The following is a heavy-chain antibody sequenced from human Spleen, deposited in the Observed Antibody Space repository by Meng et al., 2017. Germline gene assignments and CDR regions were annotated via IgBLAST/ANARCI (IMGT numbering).Heavy chain of an antibody. CDR3: STDDLLVPPPFDH. V-gene: IGHV3-15*01. CDR1: GGTFINFW. D-gene: IGHD3-10*01. Sequence: GGSLRLSFVASGGTFINFWMTWVRQAPGKGLEWVGRIKSKVDVGTTDFAAPLKGRFTISRDDSNNTPYLQMNSLKTEDTAVYYGSTDDLLVPPPFDHWGQGTLVTVSS. J-gene: IGHJ4*02. CDR2: IKSKVDVGTT.